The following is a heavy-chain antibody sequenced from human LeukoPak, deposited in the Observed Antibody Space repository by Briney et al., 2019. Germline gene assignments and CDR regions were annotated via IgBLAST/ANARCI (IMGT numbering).Heavy chain of an antibody. Sequence: SETLSLTCTVSGGSVSSGSYYWSWIRQPPGKGLEWIGSIYYSGSTYYNPSLKSRVTISVDTSKNQFSLKLSSVTAADTAVYYCARQSTYYYGMDVWGQGTTVTVSS. D-gene: IGHD2-2*01. CDR1: GGSVSSGSYY. CDR3: ARQSTYYYGMDV. V-gene: IGHV4-39*01. CDR2: IYYSGST. J-gene: IGHJ6*02.